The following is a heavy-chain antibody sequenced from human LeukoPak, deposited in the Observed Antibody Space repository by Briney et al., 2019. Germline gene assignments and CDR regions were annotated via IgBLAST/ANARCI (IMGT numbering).Heavy chain of an antibody. D-gene: IGHD3-10*01. CDR2: IRCSGSTI. V-gene: IGHV3-48*03. J-gene: IGHJ4*02. Sequence: PGGSLRLSCAASGFTFSSYEMNWVRQAPGKGLEWVSYIRCSGSTIYYAASVKGRFTISRDNAKNSLYLQMNSLRAEDTAVYYYARDGKGRNRIGYYFDYWGQGTLFTVSS. CDR3: ARDGKGRNRIGYYFDY. CDR1: GFTFSSYE.